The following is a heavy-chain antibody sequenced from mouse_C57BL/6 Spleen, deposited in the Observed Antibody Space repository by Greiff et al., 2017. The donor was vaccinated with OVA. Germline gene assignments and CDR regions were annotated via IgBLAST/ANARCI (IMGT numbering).Heavy chain of an antibody. CDR2: IYPGSGST. V-gene: IGHV1-55*01. Sequence: QVQLQQPGAELVKPGASVKMSCKASGYTFTSYWITWVKQRPGQGLEWIGDIYPGSGSTNYNEKFKSKATLTVDTSSSTAYMQLSSLTSEDSAVYYCARPLYDSDWTWFAYWGQGTLVTVSA. D-gene: IGHD2-3*01. J-gene: IGHJ3*01. CDR3: ARPLYDSDWTWFAY. CDR1: GYTFTSYW.